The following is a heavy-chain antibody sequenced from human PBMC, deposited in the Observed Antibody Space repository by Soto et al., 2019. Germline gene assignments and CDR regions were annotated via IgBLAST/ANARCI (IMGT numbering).Heavy chain of an antibody. D-gene: IGHD3-22*01. CDR1: GFTFSDYN. Sequence: EVHLVESGGGLVQPGGPLRLSCVASGFTFSDYNMNWVRQAPGKGLEWVSFISGRSNTIYYADSVKGRFTIPRDNAKHSLYLLMNSLRAEDTAVYYCTREGDGSGFFSDFWGQGALVTVSS. CDR2: ISGRSNTI. J-gene: IGHJ4*02. V-gene: IGHV3-48*01. CDR3: TREGDGSGFFSDF.